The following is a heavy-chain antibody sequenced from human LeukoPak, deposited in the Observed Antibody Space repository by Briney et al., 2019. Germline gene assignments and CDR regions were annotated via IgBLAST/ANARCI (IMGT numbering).Heavy chain of an antibody. CDR2: INSDGSST. CDR3: ARGSGSGWTYFDY. D-gene: IGHD6-19*01. Sequence: PGGSLRLSCAASGFTFSSYWMHWVRHAPGKGLVWVSRINSDGSSTSYADSVKGRFTISRDNAKNTLYLQMNSLRAEDTAVYYCARGSGSGWTYFDYWGQGTLVTVSS. CDR1: GFTFSSYW. J-gene: IGHJ4*02. V-gene: IGHV3-74*01.